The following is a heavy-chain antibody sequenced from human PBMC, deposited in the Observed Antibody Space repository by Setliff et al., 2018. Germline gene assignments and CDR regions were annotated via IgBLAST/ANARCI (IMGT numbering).Heavy chain of an antibody. CDR1: GGSISSSSYY. J-gene: IGHJ4*02. CDR3: VRRATYYNFWSGYYDY. V-gene: IGHV4-39*07. D-gene: IGHD3-3*01. Sequence: PSETLSLTCTVSGGSISSSSYYWGWIRQPPGKGLEWIGSIYYSGSTYYNPSLKSRVTISVDTSKNQFSLKLSSVTAADTAVYYCVRRATYYNFWSGYYDYWGQGTLVTVSS. CDR2: IYYSGST.